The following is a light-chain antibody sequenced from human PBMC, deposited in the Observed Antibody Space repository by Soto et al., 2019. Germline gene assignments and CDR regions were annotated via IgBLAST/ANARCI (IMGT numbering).Light chain of an antibody. V-gene: IGLV2-23*01. CDR2: EGS. J-gene: IGLJ3*02. CDR3: CSYAGSSTWV. Sequence: QSALTQPASVSGSPEHSITISCTRTSSDVGSYNLVSWYQQHPGKAPKLMIYEGSKRPSGVSNRFSGSKSGNTASLTISGLQAEDEADYYCCSYAGSSTWVFGGGTKVTVL. CDR1: SSDVGSYNL.